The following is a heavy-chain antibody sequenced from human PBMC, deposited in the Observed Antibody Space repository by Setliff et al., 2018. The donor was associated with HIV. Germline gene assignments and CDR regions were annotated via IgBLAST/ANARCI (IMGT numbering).Heavy chain of an antibody. V-gene: IGHV4-59*01. CDR2: LYYTGRA. CDR1: GGSINNYF. CDR3: ARDGYNYKKGTSYMDV. Sequence: SETLSLTCTVSGGSINNYFWSWIRQPPGKGLEWLGCLYYTGRANYNPSLKGRLTVSVDTSKNQFSLKLSSVTAADTAVYYCARDGYNYKKGTSYMDVLGKGTTVTVSS. D-gene: IGHD5-12*01. J-gene: IGHJ6*03.